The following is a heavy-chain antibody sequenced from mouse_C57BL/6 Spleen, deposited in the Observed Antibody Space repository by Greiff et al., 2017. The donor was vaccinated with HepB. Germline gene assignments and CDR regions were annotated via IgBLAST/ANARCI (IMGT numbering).Heavy chain of an antibody. J-gene: IGHJ3*01. CDR1: GYTFTDYY. V-gene: IGHV1-19*01. CDR3: ASAFYYSNSWFAY. D-gene: IGHD2-5*01. Sequence: EVMLVESGPVLVKPGASVKMSCKASGYTFTDYYMNWVKQSHGKSLEWIGVINPYNGGTSYNQKFKGKATLTVDKSSSTAYMELNSLTSEDSAVYYCASAFYYSNSWFAYWGQGTLVTVSA. CDR2: INPYNGGT.